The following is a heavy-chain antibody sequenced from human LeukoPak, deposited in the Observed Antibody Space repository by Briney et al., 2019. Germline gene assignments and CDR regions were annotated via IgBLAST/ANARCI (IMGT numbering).Heavy chain of an antibody. CDR2: INPSGGST. D-gene: IGHD3-10*01. CDR1: GYTFTSYY. J-gene: IGHJ6*03. CDR3: AREGGVIPGAARYYYMDV. Sequence: GASVKVSCKASGYTFTSYYMHWVRQAPGQGLEWMGIINPSGGSTSYAQKFQGRVTMTRDMSTSTVYMELSSLRSEDTAVYYCAREGGVIPGAARYYYMDVWGKGTTVTVSS. V-gene: IGHV1-46*01.